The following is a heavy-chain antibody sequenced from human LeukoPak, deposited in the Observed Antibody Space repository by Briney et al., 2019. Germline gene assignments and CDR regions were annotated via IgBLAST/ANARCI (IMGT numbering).Heavy chain of an antibody. CDR1: GFTFDDYG. V-gene: IGHV3-20*04. CDR2: INWNGGST. CDR3: ARDWGYYYDSSGYYRRAPFDY. J-gene: IGHJ4*02. Sequence: GGSLRLSCAASGFTFDDYGMSWVRQAPGKGLEWVSGINWNGGSTGYADSAKGRFTISRDNAKNSLYLQMNSLRAEDTALYYCARDWGYYYDSSGYYRRAPFDYWGQGTLVTVSS. D-gene: IGHD3-22*01.